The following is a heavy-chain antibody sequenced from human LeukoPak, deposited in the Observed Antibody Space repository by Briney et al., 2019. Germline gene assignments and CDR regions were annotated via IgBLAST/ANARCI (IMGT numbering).Heavy chain of an antibody. V-gene: IGHV3-23*01. CDR2: ISGSGANT. CDR3: VSFYEAY. CDR1: GFTFSSYA. Sequence: GGSLRLSCAASGFTFSSYAMSWVRQAPGKGLEWVSAISGSGANTYYTDSVKGRFTISKDNAKNTVYLQMNNLRAEDTAVYYCVSFYEAYWGRGTLVTVSS. J-gene: IGHJ4*02. D-gene: IGHD2/OR15-2a*01.